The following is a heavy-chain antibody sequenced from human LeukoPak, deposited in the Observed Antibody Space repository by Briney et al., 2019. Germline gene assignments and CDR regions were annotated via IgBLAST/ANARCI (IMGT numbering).Heavy chain of an antibody. J-gene: IGHJ6*03. Sequence: GGSVRLSCATCGFTFSTYAFSWVRQAPGKGLEWVADISNSGRIHYADSVKGRFTISRDNAKNTLYLQMNSLRAEDTAVYYCARGGGYGSGSYMFYYYYYMDVWGKGTTVTISS. CDR3: ARGGGYGSGSYMFYYYYYMDV. V-gene: IGHV3-23*01. CDR1: GFTFSTYA. CDR2: ISNSGRI. D-gene: IGHD3-10*01.